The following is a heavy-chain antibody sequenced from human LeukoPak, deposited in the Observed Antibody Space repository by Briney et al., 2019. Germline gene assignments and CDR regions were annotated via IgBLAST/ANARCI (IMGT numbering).Heavy chain of an antibody. CDR1: GFHFSDYY. CDR3: ARGSERKYCSSTSCYIPPIDY. V-gene: IGHV3-11*04. D-gene: IGHD2-2*02. CDR2: NSTSHSTI. Sequence: KPGGSLRLSCAATGFHFSDYYMSWIRPEPRKGLESITYNSTSHSTIYYADYVKGRFTFSRDNAKNSLYLQMNSLRAEDMAVYYCARGSERKYCSSTSCYIPPIDYWGQGTLVTVSS. J-gene: IGHJ4*02.